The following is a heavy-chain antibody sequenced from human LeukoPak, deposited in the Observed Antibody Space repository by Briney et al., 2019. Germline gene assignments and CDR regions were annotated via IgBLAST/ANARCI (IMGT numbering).Heavy chain of an antibody. D-gene: IGHD2-8*01. V-gene: IGHV4-59*01. J-gene: IGHJ4*02. Sequence: PSETLSLTCTVSGGSISSYYWSWIRQPPGKGLEWIGYIYYSGSTNYNPSLKSRVTISVDTSKNQFSLKLRSVTAADTAVYYCARDFPLTYWGQGTLVTVSS. CDR1: GGSISSYY. CDR3: ARDFPLTY. CDR2: IYYSGST.